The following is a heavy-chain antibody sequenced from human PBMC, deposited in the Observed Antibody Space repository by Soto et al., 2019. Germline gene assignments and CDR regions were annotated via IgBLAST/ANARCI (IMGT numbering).Heavy chain of an antibody. CDR1: GFTFSSYA. CDR3: AKSPRPGELSAVDY. Sequence: PGGSLRLSCAASGFTFSSYAMSWVRQAPGKGLEWVAVISYDGSNKYYADSAKGRFTISRDNSKNTLYLQMNSLRAEDTAVYYCAKSPRPGELSAVDYWGQGTLVTVSS. J-gene: IGHJ4*02. V-gene: IGHV3-30*18. D-gene: IGHD3-16*02. CDR2: ISYDGSNK.